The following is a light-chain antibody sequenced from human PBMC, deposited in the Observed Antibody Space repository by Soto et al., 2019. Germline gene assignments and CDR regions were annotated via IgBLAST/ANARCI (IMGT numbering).Light chain of an antibody. CDR3: QQYDTWPIT. V-gene: IGKV3-11*01. J-gene: IGKJ5*01. CDR2: GAS. Sequence: EIVLTQSPGTLSLSPGEGATLSCRASQSINSFLAWYQQRRGQAPRLLIHGASNRATGIPARFSGSGSGTDFTLTISSLEPEDFAVYYCQQYDTWPITFGQGTRLEIK. CDR1: QSINSF.